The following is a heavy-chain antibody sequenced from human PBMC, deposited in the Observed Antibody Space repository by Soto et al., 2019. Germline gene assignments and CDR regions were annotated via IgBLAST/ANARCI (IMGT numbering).Heavy chain of an antibody. J-gene: IGHJ4*02. CDR1: GFSLTSIALGMG. CDR3: THRSPAYGHDF. D-gene: IGHD3-10*01. V-gene: IGHV2-5*01. Sequence: ESGPTLVNPTQTLTLTRTFSGFSLTSIALGMGVGWIRQPPGKALEWVALIYWNDDQRYNPSLKSRLTVTKDTSKNHVVLTMTNVDPLDTATYYCTHRSPAYGHDFWGPGTLVTVSS. CDR2: IYWNDDQ.